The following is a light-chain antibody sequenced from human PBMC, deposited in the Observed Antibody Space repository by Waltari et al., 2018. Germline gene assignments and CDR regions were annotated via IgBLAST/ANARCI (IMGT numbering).Light chain of an antibody. CDR3: QHYLRLPVT. CDR2: GAS. CDR1: QSVTRA. Sequence: EIVLTQSPGTLSLSPGESATLSCRTSQSVTRALAWYQQKPGQAPRLLIYGASNRATGHPDRLSGSGYGTDFSLTISSLEPEDFAVYYCQHYLRLPVTFGQGTKVEVK. V-gene: IGKV3-20*01. J-gene: IGKJ1*01.